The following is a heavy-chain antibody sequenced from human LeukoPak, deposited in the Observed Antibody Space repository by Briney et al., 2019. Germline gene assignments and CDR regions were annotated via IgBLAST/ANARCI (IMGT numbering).Heavy chain of an antibody. D-gene: IGHD2-2*01. J-gene: IGHJ4*02. V-gene: IGHV3-48*04. Sequence: AGGSLRLSCAASGFTFSSYSMNWVRQAPGKGLEWVSYISSSGSAIYYADTVKGRFTISRDNAKNSLYLQMNSLRAEDTAVYYCARDYASDYWGQGTLVTVSS. CDR2: ISSSGSAI. CDR1: GFTFSSYS. CDR3: ARDYASDY.